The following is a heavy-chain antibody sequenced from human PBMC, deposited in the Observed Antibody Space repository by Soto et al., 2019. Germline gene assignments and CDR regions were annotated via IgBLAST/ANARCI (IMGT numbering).Heavy chain of an antibody. D-gene: IGHD4-17*01. J-gene: IGHJ4*02. CDR1: GFTFSSYG. V-gene: IGHV3-30*03. CDR3: ARDITYGDSYFDY. Sequence: GGSLRLSCAASGFTFSSYGMHWVRQAPGKGLEWVAVISYDGRNKYYADSVKGRFTISRDNSKSRLYLQMNSLRAEDTAVYYCARDITYGDSYFDYWGRGXLVTVYS. CDR2: ISYDGRNK.